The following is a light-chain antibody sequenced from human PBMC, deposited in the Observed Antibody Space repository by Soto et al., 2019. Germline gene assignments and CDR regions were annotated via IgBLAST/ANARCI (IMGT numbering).Light chain of an antibody. J-gene: IGKJ4*01. CDR3: QQYNNWPWWLT. V-gene: IGKV3D-15*01. CDR1: QSVSSN. Sequence: EIVMTQSPATLSVSPGERATLSCRASQSVSSNLAWYQQKPGQAPRLLIYGASTRATGIPARFSGSGSGTEFTLTISSLQSEDFAVYYCQQYNNWPWWLTFGGGTKVEIK. CDR2: GAS.